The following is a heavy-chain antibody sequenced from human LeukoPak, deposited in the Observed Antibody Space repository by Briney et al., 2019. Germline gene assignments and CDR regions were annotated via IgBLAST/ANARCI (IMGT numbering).Heavy chain of an antibody. CDR3: TKPTAGSPTAAVLDY. CDR1: GFTFSSYG. Sequence: GGSLRLSCAASGFTFSSYGMYWVRQAPGKGLEWVSYISISGSNVHYADSVKGRFTISRDNSKSTLFLQMNSLRTEDTAVYYCTKPTAGSPTAAVLDYWGQGTLVTVSS. D-gene: IGHD4-17*01. CDR2: ISISGSNV. V-gene: IGHV3-33*07. J-gene: IGHJ4*02.